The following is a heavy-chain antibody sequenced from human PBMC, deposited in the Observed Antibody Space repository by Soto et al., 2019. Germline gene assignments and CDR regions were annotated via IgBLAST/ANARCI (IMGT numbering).Heavy chain of an antibody. J-gene: IGHJ6*03. CDR2: IYYSGST. V-gene: IGHV4-59*01. Sequence: SETLSLTCTVSGGSISSYYWSWIRQPPGKGLEWIGYIYYSGSTNYNPSLKSRVTISVDTSKNQFSLYLQMNSLRAEDTALYYCAKEGLSGQPYGYYYYMDVWGKGTTVTVSS. CDR3: AKEGLSGQPYGYYYYMDV. D-gene: IGHD4-17*01. CDR1: GGSISSYY.